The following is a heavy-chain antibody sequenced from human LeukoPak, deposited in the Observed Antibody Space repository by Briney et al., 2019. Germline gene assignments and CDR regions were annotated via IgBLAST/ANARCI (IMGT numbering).Heavy chain of an antibody. Sequence: GGSLRLSCAASGFTFDDYTMHWVRQAPGKGLEWVSLISWDGGSTYYADSVKGRFTISRDNSKNSLYLQMNSLRTEDTALYYCAKDGLYSYGVYYYYYYMDVWGKGTTVTVSS. V-gene: IGHV3-43*01. CDR1: GFTFDDYT. CDR3: AKDGLYSYGVYYYYYYMDV. CDR2: ISWDGGST. D-gene: IGHD5-18*01. J-gene: IGHJ6*03.